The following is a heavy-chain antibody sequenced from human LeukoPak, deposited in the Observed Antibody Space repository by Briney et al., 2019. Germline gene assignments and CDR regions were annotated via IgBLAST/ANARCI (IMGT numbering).Heavy chain of an antibody. V-gene: IGHV3-48*03. CDR3: ARGFGRFGHRFGY. CDR1: GFTFSSYG. D-gene: IGHD3-10*01. CDR2: MSSRDNTR. J-gene: IGHJ4*02. Sequence: GGSLRLSCAASGFTFSSYGMSWVRQAPGKGLEWISYMSSRDNTRYYAESVRGRFTMSRDNAKNSLSLQMNGLRVEDTAVYYCARGFGRFGHRFGYLGQGTLVTVSS.